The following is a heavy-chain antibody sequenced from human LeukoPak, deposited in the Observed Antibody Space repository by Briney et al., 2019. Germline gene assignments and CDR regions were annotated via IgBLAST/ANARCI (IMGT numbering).Heavy chain of an antibody. V-gene: IGHV3-21*01. CDR3: ARDFATVTTRDAFDI. CDR1: GSTFSSYS. CDR2: ISSSSSYI. D-gene: IGHD4-17*01. Sequence: GSLRLSCAASGSTFSSYSMNWVRQAPGKGLEWVSSISSSSSYIYYADSVKGRFTISRDNAKNSLYLQMNSLRAEDTAVYYCARDFATVTTRDAFDIWGQGTMVTVSS. J-gene: IGHJ3*02.